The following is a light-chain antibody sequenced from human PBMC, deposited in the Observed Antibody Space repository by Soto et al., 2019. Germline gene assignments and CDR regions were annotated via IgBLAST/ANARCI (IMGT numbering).Light chain of an antibody. V-gene: IGKV3-20*01. CDR1: QSVSSSY. Sequence: EIVLTQSPCTVSLSPGERATLPCRASQSVSSSYLAWYQQKPGQAPRLLIYGASSRATGIPDRFSGSGSGTDFTLTISRLEPEDFAVYYCQQSGSSSWPFGQGTKVDIK. J-gene: IGKJ1*01. CDR3: QQSGSSSWP. CDR2: GAS.